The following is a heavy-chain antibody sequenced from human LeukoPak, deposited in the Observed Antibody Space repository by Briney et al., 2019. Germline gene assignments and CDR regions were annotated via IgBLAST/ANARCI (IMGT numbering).Heavy chain of an antibody. CDR3: ARSPHIWFAERGWFDP. Sequence: SQTLSLTCTVSGVYITNGLYFWNWIRQPAGKGLEWIGRIYSNGDTNYNPSLKSRVTISQDRTRNQFSLKLSSVTAADTAVYFCARSPHIWFAERGWFDPWGQGTLVTVSS. D-gene: IGHD3-10*01. J-gene: IGHJ5*02. CDR2: IYSNGDT. V-gene: IGHV4-61*02. CDR1: GVYITNGLYF.